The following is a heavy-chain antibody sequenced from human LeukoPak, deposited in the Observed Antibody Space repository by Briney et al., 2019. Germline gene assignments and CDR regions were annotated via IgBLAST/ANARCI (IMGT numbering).Heavy chain of an antibody. Sequence: PGGSLRLSCAASGFTFSSYAMSWVRQAPGKGLEWVSAIRGSGGGTYYADSVKGRFTISRDDSKNTLYLQMNSLRAEDTAVYYCAKKRWLHSPFDYWGQGTLVTVSS. D-gene: IGHD5-24*01. V-gene: IGHV3-23*01. CDR2: IRGSGGGT. J-gene: IGHJ4*02. CDR3: AKKRWLHSPFDY. CDR1: GFTFSSYA.